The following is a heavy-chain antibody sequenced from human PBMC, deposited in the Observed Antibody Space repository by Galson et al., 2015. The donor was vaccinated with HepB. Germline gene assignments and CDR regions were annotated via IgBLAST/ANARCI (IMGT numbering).Heavy chain of an antibody. CDR2: IYYSGST. CDR3: ARLRSLRFLEWLSPYYFDY. D-gene: IGHD3-3*01. CDR1: GGSISSSSYY. Sequence: SETLSLTCTVSGGSISSSSYYWGWIRQPPGKGLEWIGSIYYSGSTYYNPSLKSRVTISVDTSKNQFSLKLSSVTAADTAVYYCARLRSLRFLEWLSPYYFDYWGQGTLVTVSS. J-gene: IGHJ4*02. V-gene: IGHV4-39*07.